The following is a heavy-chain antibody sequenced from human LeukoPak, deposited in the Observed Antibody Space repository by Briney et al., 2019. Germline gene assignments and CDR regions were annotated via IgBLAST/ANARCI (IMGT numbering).Heavy chain of an antibody. J-gene: IGHJ4*02. CDR1: GFTFTTYA. D-gene: IGHD5-18*01. V-gene: IGHV3-23*01. Sequence: GGSLRLSCAASGFTFTTYAMSWVRQAPGKGLEWVSSVSKSDGTTYYADSVKGRLTISRDNSKNTLHLQMNSLRAEDTAVYYCAKEDSDSLWPPEHLTHPKDYWGQGTLVTVSS. CDR3: AKEDSDSLWPPEHLTHPKDY. CDR2: VSKSDGTT.